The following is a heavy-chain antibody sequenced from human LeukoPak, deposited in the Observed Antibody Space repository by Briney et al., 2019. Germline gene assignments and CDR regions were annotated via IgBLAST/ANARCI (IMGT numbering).Heavy chain of an antibody. Sequence: AASVKVSCKASGYTFTSYYMHWVRQAPGQGLEWMGIINPSGGSTSYAQKFQGRVTMTRDTSTSTVYMELSSLRSEDTAVYYCARAPRDGPHYYYYYGMDVWGQGTTVTVSS. CDR2: INPSGGST. J-gene: IGHJ6*02. V-gene: IGHV1-46*01. CDR3: ARAPRDGPHYYYYYGMDV. CDR1: GYTFTSYY.